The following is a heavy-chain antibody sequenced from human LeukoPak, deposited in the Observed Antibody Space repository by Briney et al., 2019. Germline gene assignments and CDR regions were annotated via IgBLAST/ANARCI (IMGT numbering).Heavy chain of an antibody. V-gene: IGHV3-74*01. J-gene: IGHJ1*01. Sequence: GGSLRLSCAASGFTFSTYWLHWVRQPPGKGLVWVSRIKYDGSTNYAHSVKGRFTISRDNANNTLSLQMNSLRPEDTGVYYCARAPSEIGGYYPEYFRHWGQGTLVTVSS. D-gene: IGHD3-22*01. CDR1: GFTFSTYW. CDR3: ARAPSEIGGYYPEYFRH. CDR2: IKYDGST.